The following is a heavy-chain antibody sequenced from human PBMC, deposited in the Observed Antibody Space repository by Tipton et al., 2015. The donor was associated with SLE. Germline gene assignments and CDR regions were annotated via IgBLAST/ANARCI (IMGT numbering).Heavy chain of an antibody. CDR3: ARGAGVGATRAFDI. CDR1: GGSISSGSYY. J-gene: IGHJ3*02. D-gene: IGHD1-26*01. V-gene: IGHV4-61*01. Sequence: TLSLTCTVSGGSISSGSYYWSWIRQPPGKGLEWIGYIYYSGSTNYNPSLKSRVTISVDTSKNQFSLKLSSVTAADTAVYYCARGAGVGATRAFDIWGQGTMVTVSS. CDR2: IYYSGST.